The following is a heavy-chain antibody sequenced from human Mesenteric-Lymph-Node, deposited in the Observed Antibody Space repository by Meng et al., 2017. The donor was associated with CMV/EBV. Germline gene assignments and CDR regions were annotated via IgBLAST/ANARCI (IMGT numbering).Heavy chain of an antibody. CDR2: IYHSGST. V-gene: IGHV4-4*02. CDR1: GSLSSSNW. CDR3: ASLYYDILTGYKYYFDY. J-gene: IGHJ4*02. D-gene: IGHD3-9*01. Sequence: GSLSSSNWWSWVRQPPGKGLEWIGEIYHSGSTNYNPSLKSRVTISVDKSKNQFSLKLSSVTAADTAVYYCASLYYDILTGYKYYFDYWGQGTLVTVSS.